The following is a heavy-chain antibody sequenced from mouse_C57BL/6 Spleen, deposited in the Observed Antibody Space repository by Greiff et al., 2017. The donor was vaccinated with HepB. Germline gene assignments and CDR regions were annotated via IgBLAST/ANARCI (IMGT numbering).Heavy chain of an antibody. V-gene: IGHV14-2*01. D-gene: IGHD1-1*01. CDR3: ARSHDFCSSYGLAWFAY. J-gene: IGHJ3*01. CDR2: IDPEDGET. Sequence: EVQLQQSGAELVKPGASVKLSCTASGFNIKDYYMHWVKQRTEQGLEWIGRIDPEDGETKYAPKFQGKATITADTSSNTADLQLSSLTSEDTAVYYFARSHDFCSSYGLAWFAYWGQGTLVTVSA. CDR1: GFNIKDYY.